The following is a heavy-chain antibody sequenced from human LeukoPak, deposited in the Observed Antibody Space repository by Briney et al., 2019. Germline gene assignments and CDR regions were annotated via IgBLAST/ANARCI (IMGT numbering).Heavy chain of an antibody. CDR3: ARGSYDYGDYGWFDP. V-gene: IGHV4-59*01. CDR2: IYYSGST. J-gene: IGHJ5*02. CDR1: GGSISSYY. Sequence: SETLSLTCTVSGGSISSYYWSWIRQPPGKGLEWIGYIYYSGSTNYNPSLKSRVTISEDTSKNQFSLKLSSVTAADTAVYYCARGSYDYGDYGWFDPWGQGTLVTVSS. D-gene: IGHD4-17*01.